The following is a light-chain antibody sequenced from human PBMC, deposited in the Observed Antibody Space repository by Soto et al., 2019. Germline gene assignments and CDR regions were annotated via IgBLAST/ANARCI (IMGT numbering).Light chain of an antibody. Sequence: QLVLTQSPSASASLGASVKLTCTLSSGHSSNAIAWHQQQPDKGPRYLMKLKSDGSHLKGDGIPDRFSGSSSGAERYLAISSLQSEDEADYYCQALDTGTQTYVFGTGTKLTVL. CDR3: QALDTGTQTYV. CDR1: SGHSSNA. J-gene: IGLJ1*01. V-gene: IGLV4-69*01. CDR2: LKSDGSH.